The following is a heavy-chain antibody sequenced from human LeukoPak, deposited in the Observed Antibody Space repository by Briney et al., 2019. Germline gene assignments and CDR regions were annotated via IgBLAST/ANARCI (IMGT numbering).Heavy chain of an antibody. J-gene: IGHJ4*02. CDR2: IKQDGRDT. CDR1: GFTLNTHC. Sequence: GGSLRLSCAASGFTLNTHCMSWVRQAPGKGLEWVANIKQDGRDTYYVDSVKGRFTISRDNAKNSLNLQMTSLRAEDTAMYYGATSEGYWGQGTLVTVSS. V-gene: IGHV3-7*03. CDR3: ATSEGY.